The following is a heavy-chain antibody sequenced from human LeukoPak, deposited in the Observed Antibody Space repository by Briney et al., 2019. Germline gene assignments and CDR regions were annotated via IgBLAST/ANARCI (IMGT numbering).Heavy chain of an antibody. CDR2: SNPNSGGT. Sequence: GASVKVSCKASGYTFTGYYMHWVRQAPGQGLEWMGWSNPNSGGTNYAQKFQGRVTMTRDTSISTAYMELSRLRSDDTAVYYCASVKGYYYHSSGLDYWGQGTLVTVSS. CDR1: GYTFTGYY. J-gene: IGHJ4*02. D-gene: IGHD3-22*01. V-gene: IGHV1-2*02. CDR3: ASVKGYYYHSSGLDY.